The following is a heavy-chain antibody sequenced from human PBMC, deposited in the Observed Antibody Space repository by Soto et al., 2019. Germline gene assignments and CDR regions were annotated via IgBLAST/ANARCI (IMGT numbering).Heavy chain of an antibody. CDR3: TRVLDDFWSGYPPV. J-gene: IGHJ6*02. CDR2: IRSKAYGGTT. Sequence: PWGSLRLSCXASGFTFGDYAMSWVRQAPGKGLEWVGFIRSKAYGGTTEYAASVKGRFTISRDDSKSIAYLQMNSLKTEDTAVYYCTRVLDDFWSGYPPVWGQGTTVTVS. CDR1: GFTFGDYA. V-gene: IGHV3-49*04. D-gene: IGHD3-3*01.